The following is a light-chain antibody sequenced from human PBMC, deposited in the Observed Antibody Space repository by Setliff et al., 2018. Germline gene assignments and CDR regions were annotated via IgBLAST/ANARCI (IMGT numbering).Light chain of an antibody. CDR1: SSDVGGFNY. V-gene: IGLV2-11*01. J-gene: IGLJ2*01. Sequence: QSVLTQPRSVSGSPGQSVTISCTGTSSDVGGFNYVSWYQQHPGKAPKLMIYDVSKRPSGVPDRFSGSKSGYTASLTISGLQTEDEADYYCCSYAGSYTLIFGGGTK. CDR3: CSYAGSYTLI. CDR2: DVS.